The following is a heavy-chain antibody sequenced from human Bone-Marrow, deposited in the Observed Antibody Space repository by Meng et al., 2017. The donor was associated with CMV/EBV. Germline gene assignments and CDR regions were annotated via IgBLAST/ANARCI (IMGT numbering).Heavy chain of an antibody. Sequence: VQLVRSGAEVKKPGASVKVSCKASGYTFTSYYMHWVRQMPGKGLEWMGRIDPSDSYTNYSPSFQGHVTISADKSISTAYLQWSSLKASDTAMYYCATPTGTTDYWGQGTLVTVSS. J-gene: IGHJ4*02. CDR2: IDPSDSYT. D-gene: IGHD1-7*01. CDR1: GYTFTSYY. CDR3: ATPTGTTDY. V-gene: IGHV5-10-1*01.